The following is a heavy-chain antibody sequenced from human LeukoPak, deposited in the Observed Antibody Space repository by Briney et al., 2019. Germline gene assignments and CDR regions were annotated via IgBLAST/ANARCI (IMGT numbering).Heavy chain of an antibody. J-gene: IGHJ4*02. Sequence: GGSLRLSCAVSGPTFSSSWMDWVRQAPGKGLEWVASINPDGNKKYSADSVKGRFTTSRDNAENSLYLQMNSLRVEDTAFYYCARDLAYSRLDYWGQGMLVTVSS. CDR1: GPTFSSSW. CDR2: INPDGNKK. V-gene: IGHV3-7*01. D-gene: IGHD5-18*01. CDR3: ARDLAYSRLDY.